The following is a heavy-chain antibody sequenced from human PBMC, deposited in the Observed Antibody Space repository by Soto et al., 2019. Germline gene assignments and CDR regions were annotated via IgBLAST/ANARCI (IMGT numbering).Heavy chain of an antibody. Sequence: TGGSLRLSCVVSGLTFRTYSMNWVRQTPGKGLEWISYISSTSRPIFYADSVKGRFTISRDNAKNTLYLQMNSLRDEDTAVYYCVIDLGYGSGSDCCYFDYWGQGTLVTVSS. CDR2: ISSTSRPI. V-gene: IGHV3-48*02. CDR1: GLTFRTYS. J-gene: IGHJ4*02. CDR3: VIDLGYGSGSDCCYFDY. D-gene: IGHD3-10*01.